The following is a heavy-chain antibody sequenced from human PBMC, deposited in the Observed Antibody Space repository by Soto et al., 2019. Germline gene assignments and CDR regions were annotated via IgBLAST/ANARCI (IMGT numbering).Heavy chain of an antibody. CDR2: IRSKAYGGTT. D-gene: IGHD6-13*01. Sequence: GGSLRLSCTASGFSFGDYARSWVRQAPGKGLEWVVFIRSKAYGGTTEYAASVKGRFTISRDDSKSIAYLQMNSLKTEDTDVYYCNRVLAAGTFDSWAQGTLVTV. CDR1: GFSFGDYA. J-gene: IGHJ4*02. CDR3: NRVLAAGTFDS. V-gene: IGHV3-49*04.